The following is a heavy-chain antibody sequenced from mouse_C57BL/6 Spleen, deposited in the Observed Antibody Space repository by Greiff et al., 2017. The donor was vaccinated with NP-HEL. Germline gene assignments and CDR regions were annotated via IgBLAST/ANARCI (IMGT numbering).Heavy chain of an antibody. J-gene: IGHJ4*01. V-gene: IGHV1-69*01. CDR3: ARELPGAMDY. Sequence: QVQLQQPGAELVMPGASVKLSCKASGYTFTSYWMHWVKQRPGQGLEWIGEIDPSDSYTNYNQKFKGKSTLTVDKSSSTAYMQLSSLTSADSAVYYGARELPGAMDYWGQGTSVTVSS. CDR1: GYTFTSYW. D-gene: IGHD5-5*01. CDR2: IDPSDSYT.